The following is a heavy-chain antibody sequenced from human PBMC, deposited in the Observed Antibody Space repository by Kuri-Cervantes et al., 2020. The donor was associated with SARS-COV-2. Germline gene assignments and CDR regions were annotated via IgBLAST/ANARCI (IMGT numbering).Heavy chain of an antibody. CDR1: SDSMRSHL. Sequence: GSLRLSCTVSSDSMRSHLWSWIRQPPGKGLEWIGYIDYSGSTKYNHSLKSLVTISLDTSMDQFSLKLSSVTAADTAVYYCARVYSQSYFDNWGQGTRVTVSS. V-gene: IGHV4-59*08. D-gene: IGHD1-26*01. J-gene: IGHJ4*02. CDR3: ARVYSQSYFDN. CDR2: IDYSGST.